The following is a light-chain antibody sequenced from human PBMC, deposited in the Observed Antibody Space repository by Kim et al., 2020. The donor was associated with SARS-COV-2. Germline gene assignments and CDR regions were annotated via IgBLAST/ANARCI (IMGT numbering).Light chain of an antibody. CDR3: GAWDSSLGAGV. CDR1: HSSVRSNY. CDR2: DSD. J-gene: IGLJ2*01. Sequence: TFPCSGHHSSVRSNYVAWYQQLPGAPPKLLIYDSDKRRSGIPNRFSGSKSGTSATLAINGVQAGDEADYYCGAWDSSLGAGVFGGGTQLTVL. V-gene: IGLV1-51*01.